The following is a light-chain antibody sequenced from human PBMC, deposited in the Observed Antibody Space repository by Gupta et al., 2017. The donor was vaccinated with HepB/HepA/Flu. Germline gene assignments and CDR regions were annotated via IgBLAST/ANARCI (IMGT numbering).Light chain of an antibody. CDR3: QSYDSSLSSYV. V-gene: IGLV1-40*01. CDR1: SSNIGAGSD. Sequence: QSVLTQPPSVSASPGQRLTLSCTGSSSNIGAGSDVNWYQQLPGTAPKLLIYGNTNRPSGVPDRFSGSKSGTLASLAITGLQAEDEADYYCQSYDSSLSSYVFGTGTKVSVL. J-gene: IGLJ1*01. CDR2: GNT.